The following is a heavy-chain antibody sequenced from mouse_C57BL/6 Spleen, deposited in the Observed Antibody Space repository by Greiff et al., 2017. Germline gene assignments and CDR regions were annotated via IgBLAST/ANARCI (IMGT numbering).Heavy chain of an antibody. CDR3: SRDYYGSRTGAY. J-gene: IGHJ3*01. V-gene: IGHV1-69*01. Sequence: VQLQQPGAELVMPGASVKLSCKASGYTFTSYWMHWVKQRPGQGLEWIGEIDPSDSYTDYNQKFKGKSTLTVDKSSSTAYMLLSSLTSEDSAVYYCSRDYYGSRTGAYWGQGTLVTVSA. D-gene: IGHD1-1*01. CDR1: GYTFTSYW. CDR2: IDPSDSYT.